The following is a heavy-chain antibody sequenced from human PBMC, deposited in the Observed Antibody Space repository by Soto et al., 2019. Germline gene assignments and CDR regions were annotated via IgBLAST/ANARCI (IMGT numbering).Heavy chain of an antibody. V-gene: IGHV1-46*01. D-gene: IGHD6-19*01. Sequence: ASVKVSCKASGYTFTSYYMHWVRQAPGQGLEWMGIINPSGGSTSYAQKFQGRVTMTRDTSTSTVYMELSSLRSEDTAVYYCAGVSTVAGSAEYFQHWGQGTLVTVSS. CDR3: AGVSTVAGSAEYFQH. CDR2: INPSGGST. J-gene: IGHJ1*01. CDR1: GYTFTSYY.